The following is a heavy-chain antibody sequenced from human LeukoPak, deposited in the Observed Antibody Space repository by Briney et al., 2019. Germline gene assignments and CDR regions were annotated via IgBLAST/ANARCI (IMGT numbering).Heavy chain of an antibody. CDR2: IWYDGSNK. Sequence: GGSLRLSCAASGFTFSSYGMHWVRQAPGKGLEWVAVIWYDGSNKYYADSVKGRFTISRDNSKNTLFLQMNSLRAEDTAVYYCARVTGLTIFGPRFDYWGQGTLVTVSS. CDR1: GFTFSSYG. V-gene: IGHV3-33*08. CDR3: ARVTGLTIFGPRFDY. D-gene: IGHD3-3*01. J-gene: IGHJ4*02.